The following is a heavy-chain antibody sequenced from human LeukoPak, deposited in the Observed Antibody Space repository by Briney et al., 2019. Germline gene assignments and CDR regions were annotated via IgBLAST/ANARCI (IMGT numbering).Heavy chain of an antibody. J-gene: IGHJ3*02. V-gene: IGHV3-23*01. CDR1: GFAFDTYG. D-gene: IGHD6-13*01. Sequence: GGSLRLSCAASGFAFDTYGMTWARQAPGKGLEWVSSISGSGYNTYYADSVKGRFTISRDNSKNTLYLQMNSLRAEDTAVYYCARCKGGSSSWYHGAFDIWGQGTMVTVSS. CDR3: ARCKGGSSSWYHGAFDI. CDR2: ISGSGYNT.